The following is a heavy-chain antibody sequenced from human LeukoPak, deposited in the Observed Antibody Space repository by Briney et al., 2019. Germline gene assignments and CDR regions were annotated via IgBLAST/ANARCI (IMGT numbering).Heavy chain of an antibody. V-gene: IGHV1-8*01. D-gene: IGHD1-7*01. CDR2: MNPNSGNT. Sequence: ASVNVSCKASGYTFTSYDINWVRQATGQGLEWMGWMNPNSGNTGYAQKFQGRVTMTRNTSISTAYMELSSLRSEDTAVYYCARGGAGTTYCDYWGQGTLVTVSS. CDR3: ARGGAGTTYCDY. CDR1: GYTFTSYD. J-gene: IGHJ4*02.